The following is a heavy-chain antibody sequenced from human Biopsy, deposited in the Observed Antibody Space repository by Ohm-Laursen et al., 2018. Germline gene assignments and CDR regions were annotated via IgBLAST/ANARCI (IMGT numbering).Heavy chain of an antibody. J-gene: IGHJ4*02. D-gene: IGHD2-8*01. CDR3: ARDGEAKYCKHGVCPSDF. Sequence: SLRLSCAASGFTFSGFSMNWVRQAPGKGLEWVSSISASGNHIYYTDSAKGRFTVSRDNGNNSVYLQMNSLRVEDTAVYYCARDGEAKYCKHGVCPSDFWGQGTLVTVSS. CDR1: GFTFSGFS. V-gene: IGHV3-21*01. CDR2: ISASGNHI.